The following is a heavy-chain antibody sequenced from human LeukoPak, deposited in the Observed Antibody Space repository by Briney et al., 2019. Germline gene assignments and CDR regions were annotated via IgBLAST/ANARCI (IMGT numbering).Heavy chain of an antibody. J-gene: IGHJ4*02. CDR1: GFTFSRYW. CDR3: ARDVGGAGSH. V-gene: IGHV3-74*01. CDR2: IDEHGTTI. D-gene: IGHD3-10*01. Sequence: HTGGSLRLSCAASGFTFSRYWMHWVRQAPGEGLVWVSRIDEHGTTIDYADSVRDRFTISRDNAKNTLYLHMNSLGAEDTAMYYCARDVGGAGSHWGQGSLVTVSS.